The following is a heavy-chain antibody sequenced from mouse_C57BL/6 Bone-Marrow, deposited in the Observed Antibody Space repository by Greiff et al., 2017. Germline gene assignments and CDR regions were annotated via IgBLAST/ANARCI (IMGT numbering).Heavy chain of an antibody. J-gene: IGHJ2*01. CDR3: ARGGLLLGDY. V-gene: IGHV14-2*01. CDR2: IDPEDGET. D-gene: IGHD2-3*01. CDR1: GFNIKDYY. Sequence: VQLKQSGAELVKPGASVKLSCTASGFNIKDYYMHWVKQRTEQGLEWIGRIDPEDGETKYAPKFPGKATITADTSSNTAYLQLSSLTSEDTAVYYCARGGLLLGDYWGQGTTLTVSS.